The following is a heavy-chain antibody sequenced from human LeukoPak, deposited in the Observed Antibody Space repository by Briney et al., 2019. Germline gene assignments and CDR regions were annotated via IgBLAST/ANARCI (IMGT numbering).Heavy chain of an antibody. CDR1: GGSFSGYY. J-gene: IGHJ5*02. Sequence: SETLSLTCAVYGGSFSGYYWSWIRQPPGKGLEWIGEINHSGSTNYNLSLKSRVTISVDTSKNQFSLKLSSVTAADTAVYYCARGIVVVPAAIEGGNWFDPWGQGTLVTVSS. CDR3: ARGIVVVPAAIEGGNWFDP. V-gene: IGHV4-34*01. CDR2: INHSGST. D-gene: IGHD2-2*01.